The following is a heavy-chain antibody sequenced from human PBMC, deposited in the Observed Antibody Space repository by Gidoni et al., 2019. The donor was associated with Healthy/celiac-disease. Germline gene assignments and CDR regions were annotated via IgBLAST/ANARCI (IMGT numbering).Heavy chain of an antibody. CDR1: GGSFSGYY. D-gene: IGHD2-15*01. Sequence: QVQLQQWGAGLLKPSETLSLPCAVYGGSFSGYYWSWIRQPPGKGLEWIGEINHSGSTNYNPYLKSRVTISVDTSKNQFSLKLSSVTAADTAVYYCARDGYCSGGSCYSGIFWYYYGMDVWGQGTTVTVSS. V-gene: IGHV4-34*01. CDR3: ARDGYCSGGSCYSGIFWYYYGMDV. CDR2: INHSGST. J-gene: IGHJ6*02.